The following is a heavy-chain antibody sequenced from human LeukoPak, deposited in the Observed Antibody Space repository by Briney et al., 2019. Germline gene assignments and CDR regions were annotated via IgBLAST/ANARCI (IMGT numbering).Heavy chain of an antibody. CDR3: ARGGKQWLVRYYYGVDV. Sequence: ASVKVSCKASGYTFTDNCIHWLRQAPGQGLEWMGWLNPDSAGTSYARKFQGRVSMTRDTSISTAYMELSGLTSDDTAIYYCARGGKQWLVRYYYGVDVWGQGTTVIVSS. D-gene: IGHD6-19*01. CDR1: GYTFTDNC. V-gene: IGHV1-2*02. CDR2: LNPDSAGT. J-gene: IGHJ6*02.